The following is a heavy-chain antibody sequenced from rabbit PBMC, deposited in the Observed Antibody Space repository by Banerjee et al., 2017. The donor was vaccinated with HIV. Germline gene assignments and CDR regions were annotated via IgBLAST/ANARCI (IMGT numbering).Heavy chain of an antibody. D-gene: IGHD4-2*01. J-gene: IGHJ4*01. CDR3: ARTPADYAAVGWATYFSL. Sequence: QSLEESGGDLVKPGASLTLTCTASGFDLSNYYYIYWVRQAPGKGLEWIACIYVGSSGGTYYASWAKGRFTISKTSSTTVTLQMTSLTAADTATYFCARTPADYAAVGWATYFSLWGPGTLVTVS. V-gene: IGHV1S40*01. CDR1: GFDLSNYYY. CDR2: IYVGSSGGT.